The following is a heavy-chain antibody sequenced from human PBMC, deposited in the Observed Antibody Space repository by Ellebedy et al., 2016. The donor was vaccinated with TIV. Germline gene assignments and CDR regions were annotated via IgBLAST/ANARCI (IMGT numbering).Heavy chain of an antibody. D-gene: IGHD4-17*01. CDR2: IYYSGST. Sequence: SETLSLTCTVSGGSISSYYWSWIRQPPGKGLEWIGYIYYSGSTYYNPSLKSRVTISVDTSKNQFSLKLSSVTAADTAVYYCARGGTTVTPFHYWGQGTLVTVSS. V-gene: IGHV4-59*12. CDR1: GGSISSYY. J-gene: IGHJ4*02. CDR3: ARGGTTVTPFHY.